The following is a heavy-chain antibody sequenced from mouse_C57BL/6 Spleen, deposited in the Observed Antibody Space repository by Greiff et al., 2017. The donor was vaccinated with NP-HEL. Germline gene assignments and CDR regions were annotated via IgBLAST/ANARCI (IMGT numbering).Heavy chain of an antibody. V-gene: IGHV1-22*01. CDR3: ARILYGNYEYFDV. J-gene: IGHJ1*03. D-gene: IGHD2-1*01. CDR1: GYTFTDCN. Sequence: VQLQQSGPELVKPGASVKMSCKASGYTFTDCNMHWVKQSHGKSLEWIGYINPNNGGTSYNQKFKGKATLTVNKSSSTAYMELRSLTSEDSAVYYCARILYGNYEYFDVWGTGTTVTVSS. CDR2: INPNNGGT.